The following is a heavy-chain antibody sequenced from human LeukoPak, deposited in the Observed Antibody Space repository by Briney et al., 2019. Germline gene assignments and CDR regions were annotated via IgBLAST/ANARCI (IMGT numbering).Heavy chain of an antibody. CDR3: ARERHKAAAGPFFDY. D-gene: IGHD6-13*01. J-gene: IGHJ4*02. CDR2: IYSGGST. Sequence: GGSLRLSCAASGFTVSSNYMSWVRQAPGKGLEWVSVIYSGGSTYYADSVKGRFTISRDNSKNTLYLQMTSLRAEDTAVYYCARERHKAAAGPFFDYWGQGTLVTVSS. CDR1: GFTVSSNY. V-gene: IGHV3-53*01.